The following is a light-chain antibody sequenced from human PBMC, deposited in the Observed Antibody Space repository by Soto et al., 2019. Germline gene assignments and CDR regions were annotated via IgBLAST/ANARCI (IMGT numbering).Light chain of an antibody. Sequence: QSVLTQPPSVSGAPGQRVTISCTGSSSNIGAGNDVHWYQQFPGTAPKLLIYGNTNRPSGVPDRFSGSKSGTSASLAITGLQTEDEADYYCQSYDSSLSGSVFGGGTKVTVL. CDR1: SSNIGAGND. V-gene: IGLV1-40*01. J-gene: IGLJ2*01. CDR2: GNT. CDR3: QSYDSSLSGSV.